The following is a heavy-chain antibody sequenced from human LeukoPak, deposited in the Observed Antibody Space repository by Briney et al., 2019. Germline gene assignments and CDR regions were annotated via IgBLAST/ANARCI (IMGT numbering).Heavy chain of an antibody. Sequence: SETLSLTCTVSGGSISSGGYYWSWIRQHPGKGLEWIGYIYYSGSTNYNPSLKSRVTISVDTSKNQFSLKLSSVTAADTAVYYCARAIAAAGTNWFDPWGQGTLVTVSS. CDR2: IYYSGST. CDR3: ARAIAAAGTNWFDP. D-gene: IGHD6-13*01. CDR1: GGSISSGGYY. V-gene: IGHV4-61*08. J-gene: IGHJ5*02.